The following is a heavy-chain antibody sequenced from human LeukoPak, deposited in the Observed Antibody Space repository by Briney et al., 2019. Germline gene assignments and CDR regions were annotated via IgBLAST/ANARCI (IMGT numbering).Heavy chain of an antibody. CDR3: ARARHTYYYDSSGLYFDY. CDR2: IIPSDGFT. J-gene: IGHJ4*02. D-gene: IGHD3-22*01. V-gene: IGHV1-46*01. Sequence: ASVKVSCKASGYTFSSYYVHWVRQAPGQGLEWMGMIIPSDGFTSYAQKFQGRVTMTRDMSTSTVYMELSSLRSDDTAVYYCARARHTYYYDSSGLYFDYWGQGTLVTVSS. CDR1: GYTFSSYY.